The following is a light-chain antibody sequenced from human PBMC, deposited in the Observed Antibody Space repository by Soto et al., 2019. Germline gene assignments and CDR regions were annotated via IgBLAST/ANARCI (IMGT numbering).Light chain of an antibody. V-gene: IGKV3-15*01. CDR2: GTS. J-gene: IGKJ4*01. CDR3: QQCNDWPLT. Sequence: EIQMTQSQATLSVSPGDRATLSCRASQNVGIDLAWFQQKPGQAPRLLIYGTSIMATGIPARFSGSGSGTEFTPTISSLQSEDFAVYYCQQCNDWPLTFGGGTKVDIK. CDR1: QNVGID.